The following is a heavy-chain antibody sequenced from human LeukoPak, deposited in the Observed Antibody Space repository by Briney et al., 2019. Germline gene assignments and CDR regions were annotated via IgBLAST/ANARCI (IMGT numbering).Heavy chain of an antibody. J-gene: IGHJ6*03. CDR3: ARQCGYMDV. CDR2: VYYSGST. V-gene: IGHV4-38-2*02. CDR1: GYSIRSGYY. Sequence: SETLSLTCTVSGYSIRSGYYWGWIRQPPGKGLEWIGSVYYSGSTYYNPSLKSRVTISVDTSKNQFSLKLSSVTAADTAVYYCARQCGYMDVWGKGTTVTISS.